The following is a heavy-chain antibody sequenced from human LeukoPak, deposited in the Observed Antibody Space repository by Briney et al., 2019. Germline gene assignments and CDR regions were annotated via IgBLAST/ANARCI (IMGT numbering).Heavy chain of an antibody. Sequence: SETLSLTCAVYGGSFNGYYWSWIRQSPGEGLEWIGEINDSGVTNCNPSLESRVVLSVDTSKSQFSLRLSSVTAADTAVYYCARRLVDSGASQVSDHWGQGTLVTVSS. J-gene: IGHJ4*02. D-gene: IGHD2-15*01. V-gene: IGHV4-34*01. CDR1: GGSFNGYY. CDR3: ARRLVDSGASQVSDH. CDR2: INDSGVT.